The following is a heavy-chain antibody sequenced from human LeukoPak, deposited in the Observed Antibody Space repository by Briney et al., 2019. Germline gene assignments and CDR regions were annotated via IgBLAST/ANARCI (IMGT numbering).Heavy chain of an antibody. Sequence: GGSLRLSCAASGFTFSSYAMSWVRQAPGKGLEWVSAISGSGSATYYADSVKGRFTISRDNSKNTLYLQMSSLRAEDTAVYYCAKVGDYYGSGKYSNFDYWGQGTLVTVSS. D-gene: IGHD3-10*01. CDR3: AKVGDYYGSGKYSNFDY. CDR2: ISGSGSAT. CDR1: GFTFSSYA. J-gene: IGHJ4*02. V-gene: IGHV3-23*01.